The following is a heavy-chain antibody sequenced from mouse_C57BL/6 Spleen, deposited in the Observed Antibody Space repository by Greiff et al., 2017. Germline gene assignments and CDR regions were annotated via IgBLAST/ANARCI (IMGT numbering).Heavy chain of an antibody. CDR2: IDPSDSET. D-gene: IGHD2-2*01. Sequence: VQLQQPGAELVRPGSSVKLSCKASGYTFTSYWLHWVKQRPIQGLEWIGNIDPSDSETHYNQKFKDKATLTVDKSSSTAYMQLSSLTSEDSAVYYCARGNYGYDRCAYWGQGTLVTVSA. V-gene: IGHV1-52*01. J-gene: IGHJ3*01. CDR3: ARGNYGYDRCAY. CDR1: GYTFTSYW.